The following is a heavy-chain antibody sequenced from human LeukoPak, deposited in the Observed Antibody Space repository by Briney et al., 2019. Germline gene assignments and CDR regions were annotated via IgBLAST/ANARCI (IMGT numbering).Heavy chain of an antibody. J-gene: IGHJ6*02. CDR1: GGSISSGGYY. CDR3: ARDDSAIKYYYYYGMDV. D-gene: IGHD2-2*02. CDR2: IYYSGSA. V-gene: IGHV4-31*03. Sequence: SETLSLTCTVSGGSISSGGYYWSWIRQHPGKGLEWIGYIYYSGSAYYNPSLKSRVTISVDTSENQFSLKLSSVTAEDTAVYYCARDDSAIKYYYYYGMDVWGQGTTVTVSS.